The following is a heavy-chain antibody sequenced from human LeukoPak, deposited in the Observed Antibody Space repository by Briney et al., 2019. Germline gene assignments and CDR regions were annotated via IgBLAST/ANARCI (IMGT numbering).Heavy chain of an antibody. CDR2: IYYSGST. J-gene: IGHJ4*02. V-gene: IGHV4-31*03. CDR1: GGSISSGDCY. D-gene: IGHD3-10*01. Sequence: PSETLSLTCTVSGGSISSGDCYWSWIRQHPGKGLEWIGYIYYSGSTYYNPSLKSRVTISVDTSKNQFSLKVTSVTAADTAVYYCARRNNYYDSESSYYFDYWGQGTLVTVSS. CDR3: ARRNNYYDSESSYYFDY.